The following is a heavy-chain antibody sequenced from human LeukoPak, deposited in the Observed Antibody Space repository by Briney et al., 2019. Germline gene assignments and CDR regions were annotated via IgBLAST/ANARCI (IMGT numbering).Heavy chain of an antibody. CDR2: INCDGSWT. J-gene: IGHJ4*02. CDR3: AREGCSTTSCYHFDY. Sequence: GGSLRLSCAASGNYWMHWVRQVPGKGLVWISHINCDGSWTSYADSVKGRFAISRDDSKNTLYLQMNSLRAEDTAVYYCAREGCSTTSCYHFDYWGQGTLVTVSS. CDR1: GNYW. V-gene: IGHV3-74*01. D-gene: IGHD2-2*01.